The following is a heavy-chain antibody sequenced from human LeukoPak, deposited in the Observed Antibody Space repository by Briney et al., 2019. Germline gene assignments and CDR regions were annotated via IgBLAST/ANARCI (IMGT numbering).Heavy chain of an antibody. CDR1: GYTFTSYD. CDR3: TNLAEWMSYYYMDV. J-gene: IGHJ6*03. V-gene: IGHV1-8*01. CDR2: MNPNSGNT. D-gene: IGHD2-2*03. Sequence: GASVKVSCKASGYTFTSYDINWVRQATGQGLEWMGWMNPNSGNTGYAQKFQGRVTMTRNTSISTAYMELSSLRSEDTAVYYCTNLAEWMSYYYMDVWGKGTTVTVSS.